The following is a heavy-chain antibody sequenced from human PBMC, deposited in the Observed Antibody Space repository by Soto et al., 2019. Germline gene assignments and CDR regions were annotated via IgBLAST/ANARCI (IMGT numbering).Heavy chain of an antibody. CDR1: GCSFSNGR. J-gene: IGHJ4*02. CDR3: PTNPAAKLGTLSY. V-gene: IGHV3-15*01. CDR2: IDGGKT. D-gene: IGHD7-27*01. Sequence: GGSLRLSCAAAGCSFSNGRVSWVRQGPGRGLDWVGRIDGGKTECAGPVEGRFTFARDDSRNRLFLQMNSLKTADPGVYYCPTNPAAKLGTLSYWRQGTRVTVSS.